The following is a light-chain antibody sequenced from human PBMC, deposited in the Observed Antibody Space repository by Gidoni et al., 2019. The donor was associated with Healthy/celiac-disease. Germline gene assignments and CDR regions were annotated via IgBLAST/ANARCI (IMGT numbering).Light chain of an antibody. Sequence: DIGMTQSPDSLPVSLGERATINCKSSQSVLYSSDNKNYVAWYQQKPGQPPKLLIYWAYTRDAGVPDRFSGSGSGTDFPLTISSLQAEDVADYYCQQYYSTPWTFGQGTKVEIK. V-gene: IGKV4-1*01. J-gene: IGKJ1*01. CDR2: WAY. CDR1: QSVLYSSDNKNY. CDR3: QQYYSTPWT.